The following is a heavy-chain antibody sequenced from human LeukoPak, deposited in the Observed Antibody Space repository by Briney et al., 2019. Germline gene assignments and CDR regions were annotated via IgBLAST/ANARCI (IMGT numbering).Heavy chain of an antibody. D-gene: IGHD5-18*01. V-gene: IGHV4-4*07. Sequence: PSETLSLTCTVSGGSMRSFHWSWIRQPAGKGLEWVGRIYTTGSTNYNPSLKSRVTMSVDTSKNQFSLKLSSVTAADTAVYYCARDSRGYSYGYPYFDYWGQGALVTVSS. CDR3: ARDSRGYSYGYPYFDY. CDR2: IYTTGST. CDR1: GGSMRSFH. J-gene: IGHJ4*02.